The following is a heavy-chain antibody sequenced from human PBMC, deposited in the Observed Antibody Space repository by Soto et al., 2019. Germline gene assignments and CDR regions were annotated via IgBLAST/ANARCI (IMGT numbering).Heavy chain of an antibody. V-gene: IGHV4-4*02. CDR3: ARAAMGGSSWPFDY. CDR1: GGSISSSNW. D-gene: IGHD6-13*01. J-gene: IGHJ4*02. Sequence: QVQLQESGPGLVKPSGTLSLTCAVSGGSISSSNWWRWVRQPPGKGLEWIGEIYHSGSTNYTPSLMSRVTRPVDKSKNQFSLKLSSVTAADTAVYYCARAAMGGSSWPFDYWGQGTLVTVSS. CDR2: IYHSGST.